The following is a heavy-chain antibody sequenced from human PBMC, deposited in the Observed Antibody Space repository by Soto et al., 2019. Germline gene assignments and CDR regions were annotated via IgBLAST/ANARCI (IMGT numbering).Heavy chain of an antibody. CDR2: ISSGSKTI. CDR1: GFTFSGYS. J-gene: IGHJ4*02. CDR3: VREDILGVRSFDY. D-gene: IGHD3-9*01. Sequence: GSLRLTGSASGFTFSGYSVNWVRQAPGKGLEWVSYISSGSKTIYYAESVKGRFTVSRDNARNSQYLQMNSLRDEDTAVYYCVREDILGVRSFDYWGQGTLVTVYS. V-gene: IGHV3-48*02.